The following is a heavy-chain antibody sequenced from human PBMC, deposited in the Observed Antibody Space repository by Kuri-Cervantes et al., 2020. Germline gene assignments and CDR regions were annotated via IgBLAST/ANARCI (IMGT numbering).Heavy chain of an antibody. Sequence: SETLSLTCAVSGYSISSGYYWGWIRQPPGKGLEWIGSIYHSGSTYYNPSLKSRVTISVDTSKNQFSLKLSSVTAADTAVYYCARVRIVVVVAAYFDYWGQGTLVTVSS. D-gene: IGHD2-15*01. J-gene: IGHJ4*02. CDR2: IYHSGST. CDR3: ARVRIVVVVAAYFDY. CDR1: GYSISSGYY. V-gene: IGHV4-38-2*01.